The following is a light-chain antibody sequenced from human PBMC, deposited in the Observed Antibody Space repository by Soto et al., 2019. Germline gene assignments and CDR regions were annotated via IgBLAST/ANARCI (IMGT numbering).Light chain of an antibody. Sequence: QSVLTQPASVSGSAGQSITISCTGASSDIGGYNYVSWYQQHPGKAPKLMIYDVNNRPSGVSNRFSGSKSGNTASLTISGLQAEDEADYYCSSYTSTNTRWVFGGGTKLTVL. CDR2: DVN. J-gene: IGLJ3*02. CDR3: SSYTSTNTRWV. CDR1: SSDIGGYNY. V-gene: IGLV2-14*01.